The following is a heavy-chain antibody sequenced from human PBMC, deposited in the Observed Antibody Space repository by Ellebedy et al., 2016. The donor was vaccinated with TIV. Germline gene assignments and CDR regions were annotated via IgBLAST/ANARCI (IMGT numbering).Heavy chain of an antibody. J-gene: IGHJ6*02. CDR2: ISGSGANT. Sequence: GESLKISCAASGFTFKSYALIWVRQAPGKGLEWVSSISGSGANTYYADPVKGRFTISRDNSKNTLYLQMNSLRAEDTAVYYCAKRAAAAGSSDYYGMDVWGQGTTVTVAS. CDR3: AKRAAAAGSSDYYGMDV. D-gene: IGHD6-13*01. V-gene: IGHV3-23*01. CDR1: GFTFKSYA.